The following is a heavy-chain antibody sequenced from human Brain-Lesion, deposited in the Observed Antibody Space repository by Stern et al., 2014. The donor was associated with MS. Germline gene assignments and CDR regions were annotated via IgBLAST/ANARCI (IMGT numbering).Heavy chain of an antibody. CDR2: INPNTGST. V-gene: IGHV1-2*02. D-gene: IGHD3-3*01. CDR1: GYIFTGYY. CDR3: ARDQRGITIFGVVTDYYYLGMDV. Sequence: VQLVQSGAEVKKPGASVKGSCKTSGYIFTGYYIHWVRQAPGQGLEWMAWINPNTGSTKCAQKFQGRVTMSRDTSISTAYVELSSLTSDDTAVYYCARDQRGITIFGVVTDYYYLGMDVWGQGTTVTVSS. J-gene: IGHJ6*02.